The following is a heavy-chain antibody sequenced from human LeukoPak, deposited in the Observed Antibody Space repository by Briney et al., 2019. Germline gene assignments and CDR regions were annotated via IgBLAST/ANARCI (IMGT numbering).Heavy chain of an antibody. CDR3: TTASGYCSGGSCYSGNVTTRPYYYYYMDV. CDR2: IKSKTDGGTT. V-gene: IGHV3-15*01. CDR1: GFTFSNAW. Sequence: GGSLRLSCAASGFTFSNAWMSWVRQAPGKGLEWVGRIKSKTDGGTTDYAAPVKGRFTISRDDSKNTLYLQMNSLKTEDTAVYYCTTASGYCSGGSCYSGNVTTRPYYYYYMDVWGKGTTVTVSS. J-gene: IGHJ6*03. D-gene: IGHD2-15*01.